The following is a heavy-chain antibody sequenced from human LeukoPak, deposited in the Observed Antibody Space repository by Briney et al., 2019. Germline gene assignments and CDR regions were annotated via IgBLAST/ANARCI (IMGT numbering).Heavy chain of an antibody. CDR3: AKDDLIAAAGTPPSPSFDY. CDR1: GFTFSSYG. Sequence: PAGRSLRLSCAASGFTFSSYGMHWVRQAPGKGLEWVAVIWYGGSNKYYADSVKGRFTISRDNSKNTLYLQMNSLRAEDTAVYYCAKDDLIAAAGTPPSPSFDYWGQGTLVTVSS. CDR2: IWYGGSNK. D-gene: IGHD6-13*01. J-gene: IGHJ4*02. V-gene: IGHV3-30*18.